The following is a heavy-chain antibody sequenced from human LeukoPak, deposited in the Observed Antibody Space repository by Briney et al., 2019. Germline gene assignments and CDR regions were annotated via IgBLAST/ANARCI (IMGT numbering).Heavy chain of an antibody. Sequence: ASVKVSCKASGYTFTSYGFSWVRQAPGQGLEWMGWIGAYNGYTNYAQNLQGRVTLTTDTSTRTVYMELRSLRSDDTAVYYCARDNQLGPHYFDYWGQGSLVTVSS. CDR2: IGAYNGYT. J-gene: IGHJ4*02. CDR1: GYTFTSYG. CDR3: ARDNQLGPHYFDY. V-gene: IGHV1-18*01. D-gene: IGHD1-1*01.